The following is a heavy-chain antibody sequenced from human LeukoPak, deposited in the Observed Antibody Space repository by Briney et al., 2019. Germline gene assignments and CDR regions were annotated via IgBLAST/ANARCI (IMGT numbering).Heavy chain of an antibody. J-gene: IGHJ4*02. V-gene: IGHV4-38-2*01. CDR2: IYHSGST. CDR3: ARAPNPTVTSQYFFDN. CDR1: GYSISNGYY. Sequence: PSETLSLTCAVSGYSISNGYYWGWIRQPPGKGLEWIGSIYHSGSTYYNPSLKSRVTISVDTSKNQFSLKLSSVTAADTAVYYCARAPNPTVTSQYFFDNWGQGTLVTVS. D-gene: IGHD4-17*01.